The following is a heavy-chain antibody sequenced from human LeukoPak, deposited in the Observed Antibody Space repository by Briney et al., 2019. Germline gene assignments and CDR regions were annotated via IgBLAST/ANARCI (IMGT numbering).Heavy chain of an antibody. V-gene: IGHV3-48*04. D-gene: IGHD3-3*01. Sequence: GGSLRLSCAASGFTFSSYGITWVRQAPGKGLEWVSYISSSGNTKYYADSVKGRFTISRDNAKNSLYLQMNSLRAEDTAVYYCATQKNDFWSGSSYDAFDIWGQGTMVIVSS. CDR2: ISSSGNTK. CDR3: ATQKNDFWSGSSYDAFDI. J-gene: IGHJ3*02. CDR1: GFTFSSYG.